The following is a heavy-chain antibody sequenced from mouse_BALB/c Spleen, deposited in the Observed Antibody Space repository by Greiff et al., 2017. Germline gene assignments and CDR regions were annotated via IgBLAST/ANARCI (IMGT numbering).Heavy chain of an antibody. V-gene: IGHV14-1*02. CDR2: IVPENGNT. Sequence: EVKVEESGAELVRPGALVKLSCKASGFNIKDYYMHWVKQRPEQGLEWIGWIVPENGNTIYDPMFQGKASITADTSTNMAYLQLSSLTSEDTAVYYCASLYVDYWGQGTLVTVSA. CDR3: ASLYVDY. J-gene: IGHJ3*01. CDR1: GFNIKDYY. D-gene: IGHD2-3*01.